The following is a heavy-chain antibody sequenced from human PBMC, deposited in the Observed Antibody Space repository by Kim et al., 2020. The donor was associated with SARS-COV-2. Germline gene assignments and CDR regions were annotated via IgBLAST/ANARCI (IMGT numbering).Heavy chain of an antibody. J-gene: IGHJ1*01. Sequence: GGSLRLSCVMSGFSFSSYAMHWVRQAPGTGLEWVTGISYDGSNKDYVDSVKGRFTISRDNSKNTLYLQMNSLRGDDTAVYYCATRVVATTDFRCFQHWGQGTLVTVSS. CDR2: ISYDGSNK. CDR3: ATRVVATTDFRCFQH. D-gene: IGHD5-12*01. CDR1: GFSFSSYA. V-gene: IGHV3-33*05.